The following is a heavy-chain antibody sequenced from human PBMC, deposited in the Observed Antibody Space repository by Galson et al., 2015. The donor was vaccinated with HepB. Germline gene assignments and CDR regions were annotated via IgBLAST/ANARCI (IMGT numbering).Heavy chain of an antibody. CDR3: ARDSTPYSGGTSHRYIDV. CDR1: GDSVSSNSAA. V-gene: IGHV6-1*01. J-gene: IGHJ6*03. CDR2: AYYRSKWYN. D-gene: IGHD6-19*01. Sequence: CAISGDSVSSNSAAWDWIRQSPSRGLEWLGRAYYRSKWYNDYALSVKSRITINPDTSKNQFSLQLNSVTPEDTAVYFCARDSTPYSGGTSHRYIDVWGKGTTVTVSS.